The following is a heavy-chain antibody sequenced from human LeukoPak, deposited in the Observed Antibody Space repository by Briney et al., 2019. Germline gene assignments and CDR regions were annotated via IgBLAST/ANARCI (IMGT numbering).Heavy chain of an antibody. V-gene: IGHV3-48*03. CDR3: ARAPYYYDSSGYFQH. CDR2: ISSSGGTI. Sequence: GGSLRLSCAASGFTFSSYEMNWVRQAPGKGLEWVSYISSSGGTIHYADSVKGRFTISKDNAKNSLYLQMNSLRAEDTAVYYCARAPYYYDSSGYFQHWGQGTLVTVSS. CDR1: GFTFSSYE. J-gene: IGHJ1*01. D-gene: IGHD3-22*01.